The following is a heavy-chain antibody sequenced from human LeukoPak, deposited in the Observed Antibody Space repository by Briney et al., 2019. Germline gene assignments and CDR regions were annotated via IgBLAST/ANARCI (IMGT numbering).Heavy chain of an antibody. CDR1: GGSFSGYY. CDR2: INHSGST. V-gene: IGHV4-34*01. D-gene: IGHD3-22*01. J-gene: IGHJ3*02. Sequence: PSETLSLTCAVYGGSFSGYYWSWIRQPPGKGLEWIGEINHSGSTNYNPSLKSRVTISVDTSKNQFSLKLSSVTAADTAVYYCARGSITMIVVAHTTGAFDIWGQGTMVTVSS. CDR3: ARGSITMIVVAHTTGAFDI.